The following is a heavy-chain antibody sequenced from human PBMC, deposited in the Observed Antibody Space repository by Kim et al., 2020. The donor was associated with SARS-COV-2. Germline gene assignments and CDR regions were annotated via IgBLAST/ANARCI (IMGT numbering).Heavy chain of an antibody. D-gene: IGHD6-13*01. CDR3: ARDPNVGPSWYARGNWFDP. CDR1: GFTFSSYG. CDR2: IWYDGSNK. J-gene: IGHJ5*02. V-gene: IGHV3-33*01. Sequence: GGSLRLSCAASGFTFSSYGMHWVRQAPGKGLEWVAVIWYDGSNKYYADSVKGRFTISRDNSKNTLYLQMNSLRAEDTAVYYCARDPNVGPSWYARGNWFDPWGQGTLVTVSS.